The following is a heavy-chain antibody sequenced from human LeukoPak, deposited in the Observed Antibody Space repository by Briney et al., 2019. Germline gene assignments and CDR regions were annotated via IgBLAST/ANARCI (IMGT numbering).Heavy chain of an antibody. CDR3: ARVLHSGYGYDAFDI. J-gene: IGHJ3*02. CDR1: GFTFSSYG. Sequence: GGSLRLSCAASGFTFSSYGMHWVRQAPGKGLEWVAVIWYDGSNKYYADSVKGRFTISRDNSKNTLYLQMNSLRAEDTAVYYCARVLHSGYGYDAFDIWGQGTMVTVSS. D-gene: IGHD5-12*01. CDR2: IWYDGSNK. V-gene: IGHV3-33*08.